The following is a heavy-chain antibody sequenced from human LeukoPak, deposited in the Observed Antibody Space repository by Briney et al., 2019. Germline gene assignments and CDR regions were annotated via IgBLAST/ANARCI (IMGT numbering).Heavy chain of an antibody. CDR1: GFTFSSYN. CDR2: ISSSSSTI. J-gene: IGHJ5*02. CDR3: VRLTVGAGS. Sequence: GGSLGLSCAASGFTFSSYNMNWVRQAPGKGLEWVSYISSSSSTIYYADSVKGRFTISRDNAKKSLYLQMNSLRAEDTAVYYCVRLTVGAGSWGQGTLVTVSS. V-gene: IGHV3-48*01. D-gene: IGHD1-26*01.